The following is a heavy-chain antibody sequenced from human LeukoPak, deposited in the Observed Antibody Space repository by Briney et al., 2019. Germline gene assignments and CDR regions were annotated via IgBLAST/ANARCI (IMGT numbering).Heavy chain of an antibody. Sequence: GGSLRLSCAASGFTFSTYAMSWVRQAPGKGLEWVSAISDSGGSTYYADSVKGRFTISRDSSKNTLYLQMNSPRDEDTAVYYCAKEGHASAVLAPAIPGTWGQGTLVTVSS. CDR3: AKEGHASAVLAPAIPGT. CDR1: GFTFSTYA. CDR2: ISDSGGST. J-gene: IGHJ5*02. V-gene: IGHV3-23*01. D-gene: IGHD2-21*02.